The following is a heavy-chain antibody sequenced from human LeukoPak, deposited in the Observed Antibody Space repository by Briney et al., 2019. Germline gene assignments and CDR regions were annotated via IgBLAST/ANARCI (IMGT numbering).Heavy chain of an antibody. CDR2: IKQDGSAK. D-gene: IGHD3-10*01. CDR3: ARAIGGSASY. V-gene: IGHV3-7*01. J-gene: IGHJ4*02. CDR1: GFTFSNFW. Sequence: PGGSLRLSCAASGFTFSNFWMHWVRLAPGKGLEWVANIKQDGSAKYYVDSVKGRFTISRDNAKNSLYLQMNSLRAEDTAVYYCARAIGGSASYWGQGTLVIVSS.